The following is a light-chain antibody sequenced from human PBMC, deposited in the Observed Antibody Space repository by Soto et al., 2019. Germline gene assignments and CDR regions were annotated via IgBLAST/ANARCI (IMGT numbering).Light chain of an antibody. J-gene: IGKJ1*01. Sequence: DIQMTQSPSSLSASVGDRVTITCRASQSIDSYLNWYQHKPGKAPKLLIYAASTLQSGVPSRFSRSGSGTDFTITISSLQTEDFATYYCQQSYSSPETFGQGTPVEI. V-gene: IGKV1-39*01. CDR1: QSIDSY. CDR3: QQSYSSPET. CDR2: AAS.